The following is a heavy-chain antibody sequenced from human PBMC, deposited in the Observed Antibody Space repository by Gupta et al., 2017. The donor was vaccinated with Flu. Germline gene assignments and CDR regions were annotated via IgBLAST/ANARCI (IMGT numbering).Heavy chain of an antibody. Sequence: EVQLLESGGGLVQPGGSLSLSCSASGFTFSSYAMSWVRQAPGKGLEWVSAISGSGGSTYYADSVKGRFTISRDNSKNTLYLQMNSLRAEDTAVYYCAKCGGELLGVYTFDYWGQGTLVTVSS. D-gene: IGHD1-26*01. V-gene: IGHV3-23*01. CDR2: ISGSGGST. CDR3: AKCGGELLGVYTFDY. CDR1: GFTFSSYA. J-gene: IGHJ4*02.